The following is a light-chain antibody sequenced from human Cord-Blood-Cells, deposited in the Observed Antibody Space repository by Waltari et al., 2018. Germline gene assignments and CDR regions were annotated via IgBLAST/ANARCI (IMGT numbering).Light chain of an antibody. J-gene: IGKJ4*01. CDR2: GAS. CDR1: QSVSSSY. Sequence: IVLTQSPGTLSLSPGERATLTCRASQSVSSSYLAWYQQKPGQAPRLLIYGASSRATGIPDRFSGSVSGTDFTLTISRLEPEDFAVYYCQQYGSSPLTFGGGTKVEIK. CDR3: QQYGSSPLT. V-gene: IGKV3-20*01.